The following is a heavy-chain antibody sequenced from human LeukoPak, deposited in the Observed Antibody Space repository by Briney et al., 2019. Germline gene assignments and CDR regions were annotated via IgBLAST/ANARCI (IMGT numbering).Heavy chain of an antibody. CDR2: IYTSGST. Sequence: SETLSLTCTVSGGSISSSSYYWGWIRQPAGKGLEWIGRIYTSGSTNYNPSLKSRVTISVDTSKNQFSLKLSSVTAADTAVYYCAREGWDIVVVPAARGYYYYYMDVWGKGTTVTVSS. CDR1: GGSISSSSYY. J-gene: IGHJ6*03. CDR3: AREGWDIVVVPAARGYYYYYMDV. D-gene: IGHD2-2*01. V-gene: IGHV4-61*02.